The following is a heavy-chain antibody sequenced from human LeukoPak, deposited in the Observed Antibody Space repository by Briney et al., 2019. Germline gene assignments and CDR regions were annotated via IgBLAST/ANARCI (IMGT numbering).Heavy chain of an antibody. CDR2: ISYDGSDK. CDR3: AKDMRPYSGDRSFLFDQ. CDR1: GFSFSYYG. D-gene: IGHD1-26*01. V-gene: IGHV3-30*18. J-gene: IGHJ4*02. Sequence: GGSLRLSCAASGFSFSYYGIHWVRQAPGKGLEWVALISYDGSDKYFADSVKGRFSISRDNSQNTLYLQMNSLRAEDTAIYYCAKDMRPYSGDRSFLFDQWGQGTLVIVSS.